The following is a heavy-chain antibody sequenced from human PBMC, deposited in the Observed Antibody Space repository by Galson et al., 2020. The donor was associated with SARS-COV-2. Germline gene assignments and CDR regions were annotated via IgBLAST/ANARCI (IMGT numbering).Heavy chain of an antibody. CDR2: ISFDGTNK. Sequence: GGSLRLSCAASGFSFSTYSIHWVRQAPGQGLEWVAVISFDGTNKYYADSVKGRFTISRDNPKSTLYLQMNSLRAEDTSVYYCARETRTSGLYYFDYWGQGTLVTVSS. V-gene: IGHV3-30*04. CDR1: GFSFSTYS. CDR3: ARETRTSGLYYFDY. D-gene: IGHD5-12*01. J-gene: IGHJ4*02.